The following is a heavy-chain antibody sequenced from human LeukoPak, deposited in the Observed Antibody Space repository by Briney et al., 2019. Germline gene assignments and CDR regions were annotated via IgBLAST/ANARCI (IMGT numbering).Heavy chain of an antibody. CDR1: GFTFSSYW. J-gene: IGHJ4*02. V-gene: IGHV3-74*01. CDR2: INSDGSST. D-gene: IGHD3-22*01. CDR3: VRGDSVWYDSSGYPFDY. Sequence: GGSLRLSCAASGFTFSSYWMHWVRQAPGKGLVWVSRINSDGSSTSYADSVKGRFTISRDNAKNTLYLQMNSLRAEDTAVYYCVRGDSVWYDSSGYPFDYWGQGTLVTVSS.